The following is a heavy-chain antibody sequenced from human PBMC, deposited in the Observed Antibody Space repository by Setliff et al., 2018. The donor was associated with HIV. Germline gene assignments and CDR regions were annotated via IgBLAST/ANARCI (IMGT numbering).Heavy chain of an antibody. V-gene: IGHV3-74*01. Sequence: GSLSLSCAASGFTFTEYWMHWVRQAPGEGPEWVSRINTEGRTITYANSAKGRVTISRDNARNTVYLQMDSLRFEDTAVYYCARSKTGYYFFDYWGQGTPVTVSS. J-gene: IGHJ4*02. CDR3: ARSKTGYYFFDY. CDR2: INTEGRTI. CDR1: GFTFTEYW. D-gene: IGHD3-9*01.